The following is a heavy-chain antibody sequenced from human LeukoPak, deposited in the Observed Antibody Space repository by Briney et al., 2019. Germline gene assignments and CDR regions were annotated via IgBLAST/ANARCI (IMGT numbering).Heavy chain of an antibody. V-gene: IGHV3-23*01. CDR3: AKAASSSWPSYYYGMDV. J-gene: IGHJ6*02. Sequence: GGSLRLSCAASGVTLSTYAMSWARQAPGKGLEWVSGISSSGSDDNTYYADSVKGRFTISKDNSKNTVYLQMSSLRVDDTAVYYCAKAASSSWPSYYYGMDVWGQGTTVTVSS. CDR1: GVTLSTYA. D-gene: IGHD6-13*01. CDR2: ISSSGSDDNT.